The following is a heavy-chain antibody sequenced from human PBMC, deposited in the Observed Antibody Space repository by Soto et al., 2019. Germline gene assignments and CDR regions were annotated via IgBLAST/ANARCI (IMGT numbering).Heavy chain of an antibody. CDR2: IYYSGTT. D-gene: IGHD5-12*01. V-gene: IGHV4-39*01. Sequence: ETLSLTCTVSGGSIKVGGYYWGWIRQPPGKGLEWVATIYYSGTTYYNPSLKSRLTISLDTSRNQFSLDLTYVTAADTDVYYCARLAYSHYSTWGQGTLVTVSS. J-gene: IGHJ4*02. CDR1: GGSIKVGGYY. CDR3: ARLAYSHYST.